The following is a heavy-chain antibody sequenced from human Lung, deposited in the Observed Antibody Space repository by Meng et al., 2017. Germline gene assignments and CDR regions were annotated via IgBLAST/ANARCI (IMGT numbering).Heavy chain of an antibody. CDR2: ISSSGSTI. D-gene: IGHD3-3*01. Sequence: GESLKISCAASGFTFRYYYMSWIRQAPGKGLEWVSYISSSGSTIYYADSVKGRFTISRDNAKNSLYLQMSSLRAEDTAVYYCAREAYDFWSGYYGYYYYYGMDVWGQGTTVTVSS. V-gene: IGHV3-11*01. J-gene: IGHJ6*02. CDR3: AREAYDFWSGYYGYYYYYGMDV. CDR1: GFTFRYYY.